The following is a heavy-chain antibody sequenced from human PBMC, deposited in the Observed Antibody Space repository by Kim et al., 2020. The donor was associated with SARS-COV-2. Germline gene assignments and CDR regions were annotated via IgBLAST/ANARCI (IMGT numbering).Heavy chain of an antibody. CDR2: ISNDGDRT. Sequence: GGSLRLSCSASGFTFSRHVMHWVRHIPGKGLEYVSLISNDGDRTHYADSLNGRFTISRDNSKNMMYLQMTSLTAEDTAVYHCVKADMAGNFDSWGQGVLV. D-gene: IGHD6-19*01. CDR3: VKADMAGNFDS. V-gene: IGHV3-64D*09. CDR1: GFTFSRHV. J-gene: IGHJ4*02.